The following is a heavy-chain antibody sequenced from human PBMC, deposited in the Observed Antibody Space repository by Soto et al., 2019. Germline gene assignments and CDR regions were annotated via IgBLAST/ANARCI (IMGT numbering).Heavy chain of an antibody. J-gene: IGHJ6*02. CDR2: ISSRSDI. CDR3: AREYTAWPLAYGLDV. V-gene: IGHV3-21*01. D-gene: IGHD2-2*02. CDR1: GFTFSTYS. Sequence: GGSLRLSCVGSGFTFSTYSINWVRQAPGKGLERVSSISSRSDIYYADSVKGRFTISRDNAKNSVSLQMNSLRAEDTAVYYCAREYTAWPLAYGLDVWGQGTTVTVSS.